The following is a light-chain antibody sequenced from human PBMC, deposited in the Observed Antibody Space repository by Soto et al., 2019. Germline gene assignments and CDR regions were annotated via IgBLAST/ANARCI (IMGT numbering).Light chain of an antibody. CDR1: SSDVGGYKY. J-gene: IGLJ1*01. Sequence: QSALTQPASVSGSPGQSITISCTGTSSDVGGYKYVSWYQQHPGKAPKLMMYDIRNRPSGVSNRFSGSKSGNTASLTISGLQAEDEAIYYCSSYTSSSTRVFGTGTKVTVL. CDR3: SSYTSSSTRV. CDR2: DIR. V-gene: IGLV2-14*03.